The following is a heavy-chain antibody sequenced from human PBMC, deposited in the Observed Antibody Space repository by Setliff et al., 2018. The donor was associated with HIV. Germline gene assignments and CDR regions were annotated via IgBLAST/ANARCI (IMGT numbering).Heavy chain of an antibody. Sequence: SETLSLTCAVYGSSFSTYYWSWIRQPPGKGLEWIGYIYYSGSINYNPSLKSRVSMSVDTSKNQFSLRLSSVTAADTAVYYCARHPMSPFLEWSFDSWGQGTLVTVSS. CDR2: IYYSGSI. V-gene: IGHV4-59*01. CDR3: ARHPMSPFLEWSFDS. CDR1: GSSFSTYY. D-gene: IGHD3-3*02. J-gene: IGHJ4*02.